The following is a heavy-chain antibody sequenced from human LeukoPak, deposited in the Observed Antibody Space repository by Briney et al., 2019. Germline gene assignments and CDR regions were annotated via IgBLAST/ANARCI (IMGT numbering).Heavy chain of an antibody. J-gene: IGHJ3*02. CDR2: IYYSGST. V-gene: IGHV4-59*12. CDR3: ARGGRRRGAFDI. D-gene: IGHD3-10*01. Sequence: SETLSLTCTVSGGSISSYYWSWIRQPPGKGLEWIGYIYYSGSTNYNSSFRSRVTISIDTSKNQFSLRLSSVTAADTAVYYCARGGRRRGAFDIWGQGTMVTVSS. CDR1: GGSISSYY.